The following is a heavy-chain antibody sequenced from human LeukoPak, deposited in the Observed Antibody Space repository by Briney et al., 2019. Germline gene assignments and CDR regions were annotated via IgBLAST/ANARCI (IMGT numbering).Heavy chain of an antibody. V-gene: IGHV3-23*01. Sequence: GGSLRLSCAASGFTFSSYAMSWVRQAPGKGLEWVSAISGSGGSTYYADSVKGRFTISRDNSKNTLYLQMNSLRAEDTAVYYCAKGSDSSDYYYMDVWGKGTTVTVSS. D-gene: IGHD3-22*01. CDR1: GFTFSSYA. CDR2: ISGSGGST. J-gene: IGHJ6*03. CDR3: AKGSDSSDYYYMDV.